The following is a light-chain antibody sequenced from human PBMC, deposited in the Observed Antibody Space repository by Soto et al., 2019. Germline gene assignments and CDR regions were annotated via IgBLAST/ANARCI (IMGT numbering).Light chain of an antibody. V-gene: IGKV3-15*01. CDR2: RTS. J-gene: IGKJ4*01. CDR3: QQYYNWLT. CDR1: QSVSSD. Sequence: MTQSPSTLPVSPGERATLSCRASQSVSSDLAWYQQKPGQPPRLLIYRTSIRATGIPARFSGSGSGTEFTLTISSMQSEDFAVYYCQQYYNWLTFGGGTKVEIK.